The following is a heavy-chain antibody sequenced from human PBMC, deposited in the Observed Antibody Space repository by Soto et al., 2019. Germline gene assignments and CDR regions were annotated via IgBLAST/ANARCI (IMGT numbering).Heavy chain of an antibody. J-gene: IGHJ4*02. Sequence: ASVKVSCKASGYTFTTYGLTWVRPAPGQGPEWMGWISAYYGTTDYSQKFQDRLTLTRDTSTSTVFMELRDLRSDDTAIYYCTREVQLRGLIANGYWGQGTLVTVSS. D-gene: IGHD3-16*02. CDR2: ISAYYGTT. CDR1: GYTFTTYG. CDR3: TREVQLRGLIANGY. V-gene: IGHV1-18*04.